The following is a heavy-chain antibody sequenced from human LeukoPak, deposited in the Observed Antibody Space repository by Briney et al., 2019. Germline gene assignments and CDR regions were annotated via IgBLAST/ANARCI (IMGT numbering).Heavy chain of an antibody. V-gene: IGHV4-59*01. CDR1: RGSITSYY. J-gene: IGHJ4*02. CDR3: ASRKLGNDY. D-gene: IGHD7-27*01. CDR2: IY. Sequence: SETLSLTCTVSRGSITSYYWSWIRQPPGKGLEWIGYIYNYNPSLKSRVTISVDTSKNQFSLKLSSVTAADTAVYYCASRKLGNDYWGQGTLVTVSS.